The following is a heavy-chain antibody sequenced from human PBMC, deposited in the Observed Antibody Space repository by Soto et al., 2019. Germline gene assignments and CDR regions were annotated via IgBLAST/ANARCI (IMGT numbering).Heavy chain of an antibody. CDR2: IKQDGSEK. Sequence: GGSLSLSCAASGFTFSSYWMSWVRQAPGKGLEWVANIKQDGSEKYYVDSVKGRFTISRDNAKNSLYLQMNSLRAEDTAVYYCARVYRIAAAGYDAFDIWGQGTMVTVSS. CDR1: GFTFSSYW. CDR3: ARVYRIAAAGYDAFDI. V-gene: IGHV3-7*03. D-gene: IGHD6-13*01. J-gene: IGHJ3*02.